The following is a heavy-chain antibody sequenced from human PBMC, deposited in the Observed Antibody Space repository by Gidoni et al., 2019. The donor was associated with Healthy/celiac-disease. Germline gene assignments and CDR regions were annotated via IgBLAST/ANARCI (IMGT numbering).Heavy chain of an antibody. Sequence: EVQLLASVGGFVPPGGSLRLSCAASGFTFSSYAMSWVRQAPGKGREWVSAISGSGGSTYYADSVKGRFTISRDNSKNTLYLQMNSLRAEDTAVYYCAKATRIAAAGGFDYWGQGTLVTVSS. J-gene: IGHJ4*02. V-gene: IGHV3-23*01. D-gene: IGHD6-13*01. CDR3: AKATRIAAAGGFDY. CDR2: ISGSGGST. CDR1: GFTFSSYA.